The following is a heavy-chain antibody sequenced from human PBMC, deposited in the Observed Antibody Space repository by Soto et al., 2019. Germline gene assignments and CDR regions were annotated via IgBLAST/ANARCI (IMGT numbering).Heavy chain of an antibody. Sequence: QLQLQESGSGLVKPSQTLSLTCAVSGGSISSGGYSWSWIRQPPGKGLEWIGYIYHSGSTYYNPSLKSRVTISVDRSKNQFSLKLSSVTAADTAVYYCASSDGYNYFAFDYWGQGTLVTVSS. V-gene: IGHV4-30-2*01. CDR2: IYHSGST. CDR3: ASSDGYNYFAFDY. CDR1: GGSISSGGYS. D-gene: IGHD5-12*01. J-gene: IGHJ4*02.